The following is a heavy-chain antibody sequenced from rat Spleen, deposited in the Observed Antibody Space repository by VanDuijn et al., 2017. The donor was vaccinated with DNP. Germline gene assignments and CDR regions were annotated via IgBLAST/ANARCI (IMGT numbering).Heavy chain of an antibody. D-gene: IGHD1-3*01. Sequence: EVQLVESGGGLVQPGRSLTLSCAASGFTFSDYYMAWVRQAPTRGLEWVAYISYDGGSAYYGDSVKGRFTISRDNAKSTLYLQMDSLRSEETATYYCARHYLLTTVAGADYFDYWGQGVMVTVSS. CDR2: ISYDGGSA. V-gene: IGHV5-7*01. CDR3: ARHYLLTTVAGADYFDY. J-gene: IGHJ2*01. CDR1: GFTFSDYY.